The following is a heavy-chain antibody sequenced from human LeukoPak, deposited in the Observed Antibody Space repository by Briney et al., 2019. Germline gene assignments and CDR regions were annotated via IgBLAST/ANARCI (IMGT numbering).Heavy chain of an antibody. V-gene: IGHV1-2*02. J-gene: IGHJ4*02. D-gene: IGHD4-17*01. CDR1: GYTFTSYD. CDR3: ARGTYYGDYDLDY. Sequence: ASVKVSCKASGYTFTSYDINWVRQATGQGLEWMGWINPNSGGTNYAQKFQGRVTMTRDTSISTAYMELSRLRSDDTAVYYCARGTYYGDYDLDYWGQGTLVTVSS. CDR2: INPNSGGT.